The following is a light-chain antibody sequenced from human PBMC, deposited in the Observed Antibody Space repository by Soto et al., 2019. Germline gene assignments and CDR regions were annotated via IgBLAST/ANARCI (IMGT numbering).Light chain of an antibody. CDR3: YSAADNNLV. V-gene: IGLV3-27*01. J-gene: IGLJ2*01. Sequence: SYELTQPSSVSVSPGQTARITCSGDVLAKKYARWFQQKPGQAPVLMIYKDSERPSGIPERFSGSSSGTTVTLTIRGAQVEDEADYYCYSAADNNLVFGGGTKLTVL. CDR2: KDS. CDR1: VLAKKY.